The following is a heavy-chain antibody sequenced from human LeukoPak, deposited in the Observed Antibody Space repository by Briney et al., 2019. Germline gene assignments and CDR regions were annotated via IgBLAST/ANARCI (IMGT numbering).Heavy chain of an antibody. J-gene: IGHJ4*02. D-gene: IGHD2-2*01. CDR1: GSYY. Sequence: ASVKVSCKAYGSYYMHWVRQAPGQGLEWMGIINPSGGSTSYAQKFQGRVTMTTDTSTSTAYMELRSLRSDDTAVYYCARVTDCSSISCYPYYFDYWGQGTLVTVSS. CDR2: INPSGGST. CDR3: ARVTDCSSISCYPYYFDY. V-gene: IGHV1-46*01.